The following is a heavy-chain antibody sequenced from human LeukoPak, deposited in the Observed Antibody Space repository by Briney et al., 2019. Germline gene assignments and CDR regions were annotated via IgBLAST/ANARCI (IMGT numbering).Heavy chain of an antibody. J-gene: IGHJ6*02. CDR2: ISYDGSNR. D-gene: IGHD3-9*01. Sequence: GGSLRLSCAASGFFFSSSGLHWVRQPPGKGLEWVAIISYDGSNRYYADSVKGRFAISRDNSKNTLYLQMNSLRAEDTAVYYCEKEAAYDILSDYYLSGMDVWGQGTTVTVSS. CDR1: GFFFSSSG. V-gene: IGHV3-30*18. CDR3: EKEAAYDILSDYYLSGMDV.